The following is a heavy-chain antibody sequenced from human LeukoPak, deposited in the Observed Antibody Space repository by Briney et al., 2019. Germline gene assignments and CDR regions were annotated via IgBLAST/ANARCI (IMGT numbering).Heavy chain of an antibody. D-gene: IGHD6-19*01. CDR1: GFTFSSYW. J-gene: IGHJ6*02. Sequence: GGSLRLSCAASGFTFSSYWMSWVRQAPGKGLEWVANIKQDGGEKYYVDSVKGRFTISRDNAKNSLYLQMNSLRAEDTAVYYCARDNRGSGWYYYYYGMDVWGQGTTVTVSS. V-gene: IGHV3-7*01. CDR2: IKQDGGEK. CDR3: ARDNRGSGWYYYYYGMDV.